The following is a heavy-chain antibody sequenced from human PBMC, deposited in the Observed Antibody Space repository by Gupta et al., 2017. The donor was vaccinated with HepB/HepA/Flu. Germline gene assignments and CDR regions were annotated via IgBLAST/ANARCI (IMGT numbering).Heavy chain of an antibody. J-gene: IGHJ6*03. CDR3: AKDGAHCSDTSCYRGGAYYYYYYMDV. CDR1: GFTFSTYG. V-gene: IGHV3-30*18. D-gene: IGHD2-2*01. CDR2: ISYDGNNK. Sequence: QVQLVESGGGVVQPGKSLRLSCAASGFTFSTYGMHWVLQAPGKGLEWVAVISYDGNNKYYADSVKGRFTISRDNSKNTLYLQMNSLRAQDTAVYYCAKDGAHCSDTSCYRGGAYYYYYYMDVWGKGTTVAVSS.